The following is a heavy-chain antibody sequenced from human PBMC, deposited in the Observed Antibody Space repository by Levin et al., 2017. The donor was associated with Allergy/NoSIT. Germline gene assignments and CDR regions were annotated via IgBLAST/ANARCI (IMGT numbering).Heavy chain of an antibody. V-gene: IGHV3-11*01. J-gene: IGHJ3*02. CDR3: AGRITIYDAFDI. D-gene: IGHD3-3*01. CDR1: GFTFSDYY. CDR2: ISSSGSTI. Sequence: LSLTCAASGFTFSDYYMSWICQAPGKGLERDSYISSSGSTIYYADSVKGRFTISRDNAKNSLYLQMNSLRAEDTAVYYCAGRITIYDAFDIWGQGTMVTVSS.